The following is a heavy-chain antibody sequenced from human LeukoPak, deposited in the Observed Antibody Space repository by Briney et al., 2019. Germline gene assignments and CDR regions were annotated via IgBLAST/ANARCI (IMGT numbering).Heavy chain of an antibody. CDR2: ISSSGSTI. CDR1: GFTFSSYE. Sequence: PGGSLRPSCAASGFTFSSYEMNWVRQAPGKGLEWVSYISSSGSTIYYADSVKGRFTISRDNAKNSLYLQMNSLRAEDTAVYYCARDGEYSGYEPEAFDIWGQGTMVTVSS. D-gene: IGHD5-12*01. V-gene: IGHV3-48*03. J-gene: IGHJ3*02. CDR3: ARDGEYSGYEPEAFDI.